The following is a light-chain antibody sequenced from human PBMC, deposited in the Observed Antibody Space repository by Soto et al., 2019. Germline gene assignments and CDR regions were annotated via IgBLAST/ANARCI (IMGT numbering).Light chain of an antibody. J-gene: IGKJ2*03. V-gene: IGKV3-20*01. CDR2: GAS. CDR1: QSVIRNY. CDR3: QKYDTSPYS. Sequence: EGVLTQSPGTLSLSPGEGATLSCRSSQSVIRNYLAWYQKKPGQAPRLLIYGASSRATGIPDRFSGSGSGTGFTLTISRLEPEDFAVYYCQKYDTSPYSFDQGTKVDIK.